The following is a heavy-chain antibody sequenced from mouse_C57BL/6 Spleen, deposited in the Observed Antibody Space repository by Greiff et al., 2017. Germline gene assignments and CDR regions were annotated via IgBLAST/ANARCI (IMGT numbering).Heavy chain of an antibody. Sequence: QVQLQQSGAELVRPGTSVKLSCKASGYTFTSYWMHWVKQRPGQGLEWIGVIDPSDSYTNYNQKFKGKATLTVDTSSSTAYMQLSSLTSEDSAVYYCARRDYYGSREYYFDYWGQGTTLTVSS. J-gene: IGHJ2*01. V-gene: IGHV1-59*01. CDR3: ARRDYYGSREYYFDY. CDR1: GYTFTSYW. CDR2: IDPSDSYT. D-gene: IGHD1-1*01.